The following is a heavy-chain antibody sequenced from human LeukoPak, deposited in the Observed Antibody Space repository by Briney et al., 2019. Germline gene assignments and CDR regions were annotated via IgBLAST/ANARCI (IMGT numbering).Heavy chain of an antibody. CDR1: GYTFTNYY. J-gene: IGHJ4*02. CDR3: ARSSSTYFDY. D-gene: IGHD2-2*01. Sequence: ASVKVSCKASGYTFTNYYMHWVRQAPGQGLEWMAIINPSDGGTTYAQKFQGRVTITRDTSMSTVYMELSSLRSEDTAVYWCARSSSTYFDYWGQGTLVTV. V-gene: IGHV1-46*01. CDR2: INPSDGGT.